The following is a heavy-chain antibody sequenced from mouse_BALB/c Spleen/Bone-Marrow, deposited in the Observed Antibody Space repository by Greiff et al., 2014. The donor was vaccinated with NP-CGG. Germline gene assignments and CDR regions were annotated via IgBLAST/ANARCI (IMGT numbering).Heavy chain of an antibody. CDR2: INPGSGGS. V-gene: IGHV1-54*01. CDR1: GYAFTIYL. CDR3: ARLGRDYFDY. Sequence: VQLQQSGAELVRPGTSVKGSCKASGYAFTIYLIEWIKQRPGQGLEWIGVINPGSGGSNYNEKFKGKATLTADKSSSTAYMQLSSLTSDDSAVYFCARLGRDYFDYWGQGTTLTVSS. D-gene: IGHD4-1*01. J-gene: IGHJ2*01.